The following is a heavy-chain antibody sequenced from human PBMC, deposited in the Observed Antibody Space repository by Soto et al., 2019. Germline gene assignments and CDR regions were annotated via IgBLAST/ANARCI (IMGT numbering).Heavy chain of an antibody. V-gene: IGHV4-31*02. CDR3: ARAYYDSSGTQDY. CDR2: IYYSGST. D-gene: IGHD3-22*01. Sequence: RWIRKHPGKGLEWSGYIYYSGSTNYNPSLKSRVTISVDTSKNQFSLKLSSVTAADTAVYYCARAYYDSSGTQDYRGQGTLVTVSP. J-gene: IGHJ4*02.